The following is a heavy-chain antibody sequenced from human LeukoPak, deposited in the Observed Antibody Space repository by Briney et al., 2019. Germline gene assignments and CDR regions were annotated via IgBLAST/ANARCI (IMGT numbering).Heavy chain of an antibody. Sequence: SVKVSCKASGGTFSSYAISWVRQAPGQGLEWMGGIIPIFGTANYAQKFQGRATITADESTSTAYMELSSLRSEDTAVYYCARNPHANYDFWSASPGAFDIWGQGTMVTVSS. V-gene: IGHV1-69*13. CDR2: IIPIFGTA. CDR3: ARNPHANYDFWSASPGAFDI. CDR1: GGTFSSYA. D-gene: IGHD3-3*01. J-gene: IGHJ3*02.